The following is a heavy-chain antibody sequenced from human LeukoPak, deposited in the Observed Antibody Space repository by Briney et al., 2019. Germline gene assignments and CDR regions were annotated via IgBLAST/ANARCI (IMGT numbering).Heavy chain of an antibody. D-gene: IGHD3-22*01. J-gene: IGHJ4*02. CDR3: ARELMGLTMIVVVNPIDY. CDR1: GFTFSSYS. V-gene: IGHV3-21*01. Sequence: GGSLRHSCAASGFTFSSYSMNWVRQAPGKGLEWVSSISSTSSYIYYADSVKGRFTISRDNAKNSLFLQMNSLRAEHTAVYYCARELMGLTMIVVVNPIDYWGQGTLVTVSS. CDR2: ISSTSSYI.